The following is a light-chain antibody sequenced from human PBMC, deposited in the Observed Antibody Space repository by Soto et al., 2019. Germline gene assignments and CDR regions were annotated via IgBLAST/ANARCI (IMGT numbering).Light chain of an antibody. V-gene: IGKV1-5*01. CDR3: QQYDTHSWT. CDR1: QFISSW. J-gene: IGKJ1*01. Sequence: EILMTPSPSTLSASVVDRVTITCRASQFISSWLDWYQQKPGKAPRLLIYDTSTLASGVTSRFSGSGSGTEFTLTISSLQPDDFATYYCQQYDTHSWTFGQGTRVEIK. CDR2: DTS.